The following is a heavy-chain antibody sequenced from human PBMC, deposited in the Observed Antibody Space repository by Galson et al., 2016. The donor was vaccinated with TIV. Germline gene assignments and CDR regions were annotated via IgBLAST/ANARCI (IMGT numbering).Heavy chain of an antibody. V-gene: IGHV3-21*01. D-gene: IGHD2-21*01. Sequence: SLRLSCAASGFTFSSYTMTWVRQAPGKGLEWVSSIRSSSSYKSYADSVKGRFTISRDNAKNSLYLQMNSLRAEDTAVHYCARDIFPYYGMDVWGQGTTVTVSS. J-gene: IGHJ6*02. CDR2: IRSSSSYK. CDR3: ARDIFPYYGMDV. CDR1: GFTFSSYT.